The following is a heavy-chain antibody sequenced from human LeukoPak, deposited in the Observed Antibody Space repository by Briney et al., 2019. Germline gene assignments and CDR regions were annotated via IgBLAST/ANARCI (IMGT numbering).Heavy chain of an antibody. D-gene: IGHD3-10*01. CDR1: GFTITTSD. V-gene: IGHV3-30*02. J-gene: IGHJ3*02. CDR2: IGSGGNYK. Sequence: PGGSLRLSCAASGFTITTSDMHWIRQAPGKGLEWVAFIGSGGNYKYYGDSVKGRFTISRDNSKNTLYLQMNSLRVEDTAVYYCVREAYYGSASDYNDAFEIWGQGTMVTVSS. CDR3: VREAYYGSASDYNDAFEI.